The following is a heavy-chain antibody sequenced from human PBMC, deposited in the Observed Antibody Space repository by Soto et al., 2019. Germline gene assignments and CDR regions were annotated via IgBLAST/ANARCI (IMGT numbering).Heavy chain of an antibody. V-gene: IGHV3-30-3*01. CDR2: ISYDGSNK. D-gene: IGHD3-22*01. CDR3: ARDPVYYDSSSRGYFDY. J-gene: IGHJ4*02. CDR1: GFTFSSYA. Sequence: QVQPVESGGGVVQPGRSLRLSCAASGFTFSSYAMLWVRQAPGKGLEWVAVISYDGSNKYYADSVKGRFTISRDNSKNTLYLQMNSLRAEDTAVYYCARDPVYYDSSSRGYFDYWGQGTLVTVSS.